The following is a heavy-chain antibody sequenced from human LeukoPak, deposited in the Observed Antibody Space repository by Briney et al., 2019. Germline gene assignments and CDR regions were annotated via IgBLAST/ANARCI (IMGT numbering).Heavy chain of an antibody. CDR3: ARGPNYYDILTGYYTNWFDP. D-gene: IGHD3-9*01. CDR2: IYYSGST. CDR1: GGSISSYY. V-gene: IGHV4-59*01. J-gene: IGHJ5*02. Sequence: SETLSLTCTVSGGSISSYYWSWIRQPPGKGLEWIGYIYYSGSTNYNPSLKSRVTISVDTSKNQFSLKLSSVTAADTAVYYCARGPNYYDILTGYYTNWFDPWGQGTLVTVSS.